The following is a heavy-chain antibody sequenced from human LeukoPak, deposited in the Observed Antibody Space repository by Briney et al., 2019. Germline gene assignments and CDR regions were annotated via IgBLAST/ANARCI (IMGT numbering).Heavy chain of an antibody. D-gene: IGHD3-16*01. CDR3: ARAAVLTGYYYSMDV. CDR1: GDSVSSGSHY. CDR2: IYYSGST. Sequence: PETLSLTCTVSGDSVSSGSHYWPWIRQPPGKGLEWVGYIYYSGSTNYNPSLKSRVTMSVDTSKNQFSLKLSSVTAADTAVYYCARAAVLTGYYYSMDVWGQGTTVTVFS. V-gene: IGHV4-61*01. J-gene: IGHJ6*02.